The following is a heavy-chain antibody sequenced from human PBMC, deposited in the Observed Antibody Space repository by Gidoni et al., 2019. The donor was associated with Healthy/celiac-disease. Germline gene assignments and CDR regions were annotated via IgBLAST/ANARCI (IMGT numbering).Heavy chain of an antibody. CDR3: AHSGDYGNWFDP. Sequence: QITLKESGPTLVKPTQTRTVTCTFYGFALSTSGVGVGWIRQPPGKALEWLALIYWDDDKRSCPSLNNRLASTKDTSKYQVVLTMTNVDPVDTATYYCAHSGDYGNWFDPWGQGTLVTVSS. V-gene: IGHV2-5*02. CDR1: GFALSTSGVG. D-gene: IGHD4-17*01. J-gene: IGHJ5*02. CDR2: IYWDDDK.